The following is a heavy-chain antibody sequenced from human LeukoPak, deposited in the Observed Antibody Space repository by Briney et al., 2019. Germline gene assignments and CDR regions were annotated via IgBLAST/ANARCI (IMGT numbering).Heavy chain of an antibody. CDR1: GGSLSDSNYY. CDR2: IYYRGSA. D-gene: IGHD1-20*01. Sequence: PSETLSLTCTVSGGSLSDSNYYWAWIRQPPGRGLEWIGTIYYRGSAFYSPSLRSRLTISIDTSKKQFSLKLTSVTAADTAVYYCARITGLSTLFDFWGQGTLVTVSS. CDR3: ARITGLSTLFDF. J-gene: IGHJ4*02. V-gene: IGHV4-39*01.